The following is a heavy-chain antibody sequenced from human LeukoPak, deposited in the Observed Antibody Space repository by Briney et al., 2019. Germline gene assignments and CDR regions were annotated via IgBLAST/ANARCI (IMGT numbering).Heavy chain of an antibody. CDR2: IITTSAYI. CDR3: ARTVATSYYFDY. J-gene: IGHJ4*02. D-gene: IGHD5-12*01. Sequence: GGSLRLSCAASGFTFSGYSMNWVRQAPGKGLEWVSSIITTSAYIYYADSVKGRLTTSRDNAKSSLYLEMNSLRAEDTAVYYCARTVATSYYFDYWGQGTLVTVSS. CDR1: GFTFSGYS. V-gene: IGHV3-21*01.